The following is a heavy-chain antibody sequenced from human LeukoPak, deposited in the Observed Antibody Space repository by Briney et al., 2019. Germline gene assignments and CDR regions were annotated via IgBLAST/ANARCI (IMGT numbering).Heavy chain of an antibody. CDR1: GCSVSGYW. J-gene: IGHJ4*02. Sequence: GGSLRLSCAVSGCSVSGYWMTWVRQAPGKGVEGVANIKQDGSEKKYVDSVKGRFTISRDNAENSLFLKMNSLRVEDTAVYYCAREWQGGIAAAGTRIEGDYWGQGTLVAVSS. CDR3: AREWQGGIAAAGTRIEGDY. V-gene: IGHV3-7*01. D-gene: IGHD6-13*01. CDR2: IKQDGSEK.